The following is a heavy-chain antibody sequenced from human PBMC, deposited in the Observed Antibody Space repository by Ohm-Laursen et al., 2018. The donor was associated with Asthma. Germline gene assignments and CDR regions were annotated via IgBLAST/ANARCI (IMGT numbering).Heavy chain of an antibody. CDR1: GFTFSSYG. CDR2: ISYDGSNK. CDR3: AKAYGEAFDI. Sequence: FLRLSCTASGFTFSSYGMHWVRQAPGKGLEWVAVISYDGSNKYYADSVKGRFTISRDNSKNTLYLQMNNLRAEDTAVYYCAKAYGEAFDIWGQGQWSPSLQ. D-gene: IGHD4-17*01. J-gene: IGHJ3*02. V-gene: IGHV3-30*18.